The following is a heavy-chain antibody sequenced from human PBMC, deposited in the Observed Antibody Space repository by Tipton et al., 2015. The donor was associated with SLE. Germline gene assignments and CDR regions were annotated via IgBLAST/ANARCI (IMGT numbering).Heavy chain of an antibody. CDR1: GGSISSSSYY. CDR3: ARGRAGYSSSWYRGYYYMDV. D-gene: IGHD6-13*01. J-gene: IGHJ6*03. Sequence: TLSLTCTVSGGSISSSSYYWGWIRQPPGKGLEWIGSIYYSGSTYYHPSLKSRVTISVDTSKNQFSLKLSSVTAADTAVYYCARGRAGYSSSWYRGYYYMDVWGKGTTVTVSS. CDR2: IYYSGST. V-gene: IGHV4-39*07.